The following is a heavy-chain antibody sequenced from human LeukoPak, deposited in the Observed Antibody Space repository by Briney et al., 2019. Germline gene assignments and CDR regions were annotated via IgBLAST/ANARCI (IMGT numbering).Heavy chain of an antibody. CDR3: ARGGGYYYDSSGYYYGY. Sequence: ASVKVSCKASGYTFTSYGISWVRQAPGQGLEWMGWISAYNGNTNYAQKLQGRVTMATDTSTSTAYMELRSLRSDDTAVYYCARGGGYYYDSSGYYYGYWGQGTLVTVSS. J-gene: IGHJ4*02. CDR1: GYTFTSYG. D-gene: IGHD3-22*01. CDR2: ISAYNGNT. V-gene: IGHV1-18*01.